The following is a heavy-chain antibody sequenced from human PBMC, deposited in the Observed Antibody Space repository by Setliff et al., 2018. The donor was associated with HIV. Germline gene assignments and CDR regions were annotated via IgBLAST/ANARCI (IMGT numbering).Heavy chain of an antibody. V-gene: IGHV4-59*12. CDR2: IYYTGST. Sequence: SETLSLTCTVSGGSISTYFWSWVRQTPGKGLEWIGYIYYTGSTSYNPSFRSRVTTSVDTSKNQFSLKLSSVTAADTAAYYCARSPLYSGYERYYFDYWGQGTLVTVSS. D-gene: IGHD5-12*01. CDR3: ARSPLYSGYERYYFDY. CDR1: GGSISTYF. J-gene: IGHJ4*02.